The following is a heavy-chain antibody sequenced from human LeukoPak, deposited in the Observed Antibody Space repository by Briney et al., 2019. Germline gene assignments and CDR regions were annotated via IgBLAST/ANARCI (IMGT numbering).Heavy chain of an antibody. CDR2: IYYSGST. CDR1: GGSIRRISYY. J-gene: IGHJ3*02. Sequence: SVTLSLTCTVSGGSIRRISYYWGWIRQPPGKGLEWIGNIYYSGSTYHNPSLKSRVTISVDTSKNQFSLKLSSVTAADTAVYYCARTGYSSGNDAFDIWGQGTMVTVSS. D-gene: IGHD6-19*01. V-gene: IGHV4-39*01. CDR3: ARTGYSSGNDAFDI.